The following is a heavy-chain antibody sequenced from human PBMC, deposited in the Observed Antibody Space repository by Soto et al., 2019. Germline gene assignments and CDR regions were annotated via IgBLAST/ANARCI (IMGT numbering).Heavy chain of an antibody. Sequence: SETLSLTCAVSGGSISSSNWWSWVRQPPGKGLEWIGEIYHSGSTNYNPSLKSRVTISVDKSKNQFSLKLSSVTAADTAVYYCARDLGNPEYSSTSNWFDPWGQGTLVTVSS. CDR2: IYHSGST. J-gene: IGHJ5*02. D-gene: IGHD6-6*01. CDR1: GGSISSSNW. V-gene: IGHV4-4*02. CDR3: ARDLGNPEYSSTSNWFDP.